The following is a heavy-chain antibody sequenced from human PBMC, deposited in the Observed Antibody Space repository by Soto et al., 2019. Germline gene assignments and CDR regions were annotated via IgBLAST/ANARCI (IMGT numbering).Heavy chain of an antibody. J-gene: IGHJ4*02. Sequence: SETLSLTCTVSGGSIISYYWSGIRQPPGKGLEWIGYIYYSGSTNYNPSLKSRVTISVDTSKNQFSLKLSSVTAADTAVYYCARARIVPAAIFDYWGQGTLVTVSS. V-gene: IGHV4-59*01. CDR1: GGSIISYY. CDR3: ARARIVPAAIFDY. CDR2: IYYSGST. D-gene: IGHD2-2*02.